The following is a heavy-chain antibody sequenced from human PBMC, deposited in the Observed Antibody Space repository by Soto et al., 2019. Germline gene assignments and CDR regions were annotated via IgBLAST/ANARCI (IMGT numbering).Heavy chain of an antibody. V-gene: IGHV1-46*03. CDR2: INPSGGST. CDR1: GYTFTSYY. Sequence: ASVKVSCKASGYTFTSYYMHWVRQAPGQGLEWMGIINPSGGSTSYAQKFQGRVTMTRDTSTSTVYMELSSLRSEDTAVYYCARVNSIVATIGAFDIWGQGTMVTVSS. D-gene: IGHD5-12*01. CDR3: ARVNSIVATIGAFDI. J-gene: IGHJ3*02.